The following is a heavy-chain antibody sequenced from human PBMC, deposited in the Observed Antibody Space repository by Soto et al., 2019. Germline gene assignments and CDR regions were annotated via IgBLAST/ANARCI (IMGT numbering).Heavy chain of an antibody. CDR2: IIPILGIA. J-gene: IGHJ6*03. Sequence: ASVKVSCKASGGTFSSYTISWVRQAPGQGLEWMGRIIPILGIANYAQKFQGRVTITADKSTSTAYMELSSLRSEDTAVYYCARGKSPVVPAASDYYYYYYMDVWGKGTTVTVSS. V-gene: IGHV1-69*02. CDR1: GGTFSSYT. D-gene: IGHD2-2*01. CDR3: ARGKSPVVPAASDYYYYYYMDV.